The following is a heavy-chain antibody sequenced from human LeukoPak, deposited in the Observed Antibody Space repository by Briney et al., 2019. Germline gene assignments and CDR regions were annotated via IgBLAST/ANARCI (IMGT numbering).Heavy chain of an antibody. Sequence: GGSLRLSCAASGFTFSGYGMHWVRQAPGKGLEWVAFIRYDESNKYYADSVKGRFTISRDNSKNTLYLQMNSLRAEDTAVYYCAKFFTGEYVRAFDVWGQGTMVTVSS. CDR3: AKFFTGEYVRAFDV. J-gene: IGHJ3*01. V-gene: IGHV3-30*02. D-gene: IGHD3-10*02. CDR2: IRYDESNK. CDR1: GFTFSGYG.